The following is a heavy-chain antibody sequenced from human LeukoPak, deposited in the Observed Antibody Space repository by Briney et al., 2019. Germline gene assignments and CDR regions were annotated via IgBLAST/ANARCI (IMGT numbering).Heavy chain of an antibody. J-gene: IGHJ3*02. CDR2: MNPDGSEK. CDR1: GFSFTYW. CDR3: ARDGPYSGSPDAFDI. V-gene: IGHV3-7*01. D-gene: IGHD1-26*01. Sequence: GGSLRLSCAASGFSFTYWMAWVRQAPGKGLEWVANMNPDGSEKKYADSVKGRFTISRDNAKNSLYLQMNSLRAEDTAVYYCARDGPYSGSPDAFDIWGQGTMVTVSS.